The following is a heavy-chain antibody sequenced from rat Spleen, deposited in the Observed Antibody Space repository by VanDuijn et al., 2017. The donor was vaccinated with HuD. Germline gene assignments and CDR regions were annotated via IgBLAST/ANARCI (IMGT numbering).Heavy chain of an antibody. CDR2: IWSGGST. CDR3: TREGYNNWGAVAY. D-gene: IGHD1-10*01. V-gene: IGHV2-15*01. Sequence: QVQLKESGPGLVQPSQTLSLTCTVSGFSLTSYHVSWVRQPPGKGLEWMGAIWSGGSTDYNSALKSRLTISRDTSKSQLFLKMNSLQTEDTAIYFCTREGYNNWGAVAYWGQGTLVTVSS. J-gene: IGHJ3*01. CDR1: GFSLTSYH.